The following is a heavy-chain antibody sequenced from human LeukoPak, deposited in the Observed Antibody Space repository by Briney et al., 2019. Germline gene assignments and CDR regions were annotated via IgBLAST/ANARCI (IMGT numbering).Heavy chain of an antibody. CDR2: IYSKSA. V-gene: IGHV4-59*01. D-gene: IGHD6-19*01. CDR1: GGPLSTLS. Sequence: SKNLSLTCAGSGGPLSTLSWTWIRQPPGKGLEWIGSIYSKSATYNPSLKSRVAISMEPSKNQFSLRVNSVTAADTAVYYCARDTTVASGMQFWGQGILVTVSS. CDR3: ARDTTVASGMQF. J-gene: IGHJ4*02.